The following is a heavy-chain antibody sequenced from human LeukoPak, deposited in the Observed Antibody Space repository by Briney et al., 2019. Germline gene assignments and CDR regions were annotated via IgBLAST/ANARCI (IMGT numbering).Heavy chain of an antibody. CDR1: GFTFSSYG. V-gene: IGHV3-53*01. Sequence: PGGSLRLSCAGSGFTFSSYGMSWVRQAPGKGLEWVSVIYSGGSTYYADSVKGRFTISRDNSKNTLYLQMNSLRAEDTAVYYCASPQGRPWGQGTLVTVSS. CDR2: IYSGGST. CDR3: ASPQGRP. J-gene: IGHJ5*02. D-gene: IGHD1-26*01.